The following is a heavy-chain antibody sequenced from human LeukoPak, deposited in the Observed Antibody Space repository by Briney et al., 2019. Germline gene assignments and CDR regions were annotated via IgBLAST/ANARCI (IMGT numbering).Heavy chain of an antibody. D-gene: IGHD5-12*01. CDR3: ASRGYAKIFDY. J-gene: IGHJ4*02. CDR2: IYYSGST. CDR1: GGSISSYY. V-gene: IGHV4-39*01. Sequence: SETLSLTCTVSGGSISSYYWSWIRQPPGKGLEWIGSIYYSGSTYYNPSLKSRVTISVDTSKNQFSLKLSSVTAADTAVYYCASRGYAKIFDYWGQGTLVTVSS.